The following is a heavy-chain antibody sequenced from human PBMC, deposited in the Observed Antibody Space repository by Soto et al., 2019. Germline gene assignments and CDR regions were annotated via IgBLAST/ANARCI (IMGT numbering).Heavy chain of an antibody. CDR3: AKDEMAAATYRGLYFYYAMDV. CDR2: ILYDGTDK. J-gene: IGHJ6*02. Sequence: QVQLVESGGGVVQPGRSLRVSCAASGFAFNRYSMHWVRQAPGKGLACVAVILYDGTDKYYVDSVRDRFTIFRDNSKHTLYLQMNSLRPEDTGVYYCAKDEMAAATYRGLYFYYAMDVWGQGTTVTVSS. CDR1: GFAFNRYS. D-gene: IGHD2-15*01. V-gene: IGHV3-30*18.